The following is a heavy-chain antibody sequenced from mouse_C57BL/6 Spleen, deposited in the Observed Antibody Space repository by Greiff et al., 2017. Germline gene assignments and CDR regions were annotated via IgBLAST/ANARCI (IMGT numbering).Heavy chain of an antibody. CDR3: ARIYYDYPMDY. Sequence: EVMLVESGGGLVKPGGSLKLSCAASGFTFSDYGMHWVRQAPEKGLEWVAYISSGSSTIYYADTVKGRFTISRDNAKNTLFLQMTSLRSEDTAMYYCARIYYDYPMDYWGQGTSVTVSS. J-gene: IGHJ4*01. CDR2: ISSGSSTI. CDR1: GFTFSDYG. V-gene: IGHV5-17*01. D-gene: IGHD2-4*01.